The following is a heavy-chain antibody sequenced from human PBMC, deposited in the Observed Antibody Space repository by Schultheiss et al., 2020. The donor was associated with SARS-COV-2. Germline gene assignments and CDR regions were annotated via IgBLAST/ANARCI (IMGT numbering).Heavy chain of an antibody. CDR1: GFTFSSYA. J-gene: IGHJ3*02. D-gene: IGHD3-10*01. CDR2: INSDGSST. CDR3: AKDRSSMVRGVIPSGNAFDI. V-gene: IGHV3-74*01. Sequence: GGSLRLSCAASGFTFSSYAMHWVRQAPGKGLVWVSRINSDGSSTSYADSVKGRFTISRDNAKNSLYLQMNSLRAEDTAVYYCAKDRSSMVRGVIPSGNAFDIWGQGTMVTVSS.